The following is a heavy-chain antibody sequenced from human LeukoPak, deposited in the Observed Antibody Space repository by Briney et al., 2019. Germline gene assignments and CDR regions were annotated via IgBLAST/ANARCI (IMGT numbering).Heavy chain of an antibody. CDR1: GGSISSYY. CDR3: AREQVICSSTSCYNGLDY. Sequence: SETLSLTCTVSGGSISSYYWSWIRQPAGKGLEWIGRIYTSGSTNYNPSLKSRVTMSVDTSKYQFSLKLSSVTAADSAVYYCAREQVICSSTSCYNGLDYWGQGTLVTVSS. V-gene: IGHV4-4*07. J-gene: IGHJ4*02. CDR2: IYTSGST. D-gene: IGHD2-2*02.